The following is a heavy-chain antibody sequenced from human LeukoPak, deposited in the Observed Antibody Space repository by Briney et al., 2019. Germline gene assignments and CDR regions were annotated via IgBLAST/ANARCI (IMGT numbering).Heavy chain of an antibody. D-gene: IGHD3-10*01. CDR1: GGSISSSNW. V-gene: IGHV4-4*02. CDR3: ARASITMVRGFDY. CDR2: IYHSGST. J-gene: IGHJ4*02. Sequence: SETLSLTCAVSGGSISSSNWWSWVRQPPGKGLEWIGEIYHSGSTNYNPSLKSRVTISADKSKNQFSLKLSSVTAADTAVYYCARASITMVRGFDYWGQGTLVTVSS.